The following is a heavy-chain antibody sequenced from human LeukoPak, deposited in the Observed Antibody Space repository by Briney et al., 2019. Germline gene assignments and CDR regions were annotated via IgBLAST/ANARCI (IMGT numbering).Heavy chain of an antibody. CDR1: GYTFTSYG. V-gene: IGHV1-18*01. Sequence: ASVKVSCKASGYTFTSYGISWVRQAPGQGLEWMGWISAYNGNTNYAQKLQGRVTITRNTSISTAYMELSSLRSEDTAVYYCARARTYSSSRKRYSFDYWGQGTLVTVSS. CDR3: ARARTYSSSRKRYSFDY. D-gene: IGHD6-6*01. CDR2: ISAYNGNT. J-gene: IGHJ4*02.